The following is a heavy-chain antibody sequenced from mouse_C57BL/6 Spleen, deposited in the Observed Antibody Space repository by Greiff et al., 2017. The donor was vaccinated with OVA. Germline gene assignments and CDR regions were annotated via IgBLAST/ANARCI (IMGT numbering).Heavy chain of an antibody. V-gene: IGHV1-55*01. CDR3: ASYDYDDLPFDY. CDR1: GYTFTSYW. J-gene: IGHJ2*01. CDR2: IYPGSGST. D-gene: IGHD2-4*01. Sequence: QVQLQQPGAELVKPGASVKMSCKASGYTFTSYWKTGVKQRPGQGLEGIGDIYPGSGSTNYNEKFKRKATLTLDTSSSTAYMQLSSLTSEDSAVYYCASYDYDDLPFDYWGQGTTLTVSS.